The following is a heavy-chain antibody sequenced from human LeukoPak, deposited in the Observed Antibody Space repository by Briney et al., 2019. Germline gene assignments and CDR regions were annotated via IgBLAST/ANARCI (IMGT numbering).Heavy chain of an antibody. CDR2: MNPNSGNT. J-gene: IGHJ5*02. Sequence: APVKVSCKASGYTFTSYDINWVRQATGQGPEWMGWMNPNSGNTGYAQKFQGRVTMTRNTSISTAYMELSSLRSEDTAVYYCARAYYGSGSYWSPGWFDPWGQGTLVTVSS. D-gene: IGHD3-10*01. CDR3: ARAYYGSGSYWSPGWFDP. CDR1: GYTFTSYD. V-gene: IGHV1-8*01.